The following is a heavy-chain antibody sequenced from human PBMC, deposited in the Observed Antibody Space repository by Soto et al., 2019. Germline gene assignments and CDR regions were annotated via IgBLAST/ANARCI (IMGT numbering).Heavy chain of an antibody. D-gene: IGHD6-13*01. Sequence: QVQLVESGGGVVQPGRSLRLSCTASGFTFDSHTMHWVRQSPGKGLEWVALISFDGSLKYDSDSVKGRFSISRDNSKNTVFLEMNSLRPEDTALYYCARTYSSSWNYLDYWGQGVQVIVSS. CDR1: GFTFDSHT. V-gene: IGHV3-30*04. CDR3: ARTYSSSWNYLDY. CDR2: ISFDGSLK. J-gene: IGHJ4*02.